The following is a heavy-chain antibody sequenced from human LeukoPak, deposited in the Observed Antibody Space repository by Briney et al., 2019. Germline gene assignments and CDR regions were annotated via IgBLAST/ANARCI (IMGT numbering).Heavy chain of an antibody. J-gene: IGHJ4*02. V-gene: IGHV3-23*01. CDR2: ISGSGGST. CDR1: GFTFSSYA. D-gene: IGHD3-22*01. CDR3: AKDLISYYYDSSGYYPTFDY. Sequence: GGSLRLSCAASGFTFSSYAMSWVRQAPGKGLEWVSAISGSGGSTYYADSVKGRFTISRDNSKNTLYLQTNSLRAEDTAVYYCAKDLISYYYDSSGYYPTFDYWGQGTLVTVSS.